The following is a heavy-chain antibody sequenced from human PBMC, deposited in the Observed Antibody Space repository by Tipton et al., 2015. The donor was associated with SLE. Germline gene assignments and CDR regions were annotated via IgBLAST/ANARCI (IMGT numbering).Heavy chain of an antibody. CDR2: INHSGST. CDR1: GGSFSDYY. D-gene: IGHD1-1*01. J-gene: IGHJ6*03. Sequence: TLSLTCAVYGGSFSDYYWSWIRQPPGRGLEWIGEINHSGSTNYNPSPKSRVTISVDTSKNQFSLRLSSVTAADTAVYYCARAPGLERSYYYYYYMDVWGKGTTVTVSS. V-gene: IGHV4-34*01. CDR3: ARAPGLERSYYYYYYMDV.